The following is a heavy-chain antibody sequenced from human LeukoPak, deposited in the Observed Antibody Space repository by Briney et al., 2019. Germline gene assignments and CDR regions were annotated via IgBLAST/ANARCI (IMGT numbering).Heavy chain of an antibody. V-gene: IGHV3-30-3*01. CDR2: ISYDGSNK. CDR3: ARECGWCTRGLDY. CDR1: GFTFSSYA. Sequence: HTGRSLRLSCAASGFTFSSYAMHWVRQAPGKGLEWVAVISYDGSNKYYADSVKGRFTISRDNSKNTLYLQMNSLRAEDTAVYYCARECGWCTRGLDYWGQGTLVTVSS. J-gene: IGHJ4*02. D-gene: IGHD6-19*01.